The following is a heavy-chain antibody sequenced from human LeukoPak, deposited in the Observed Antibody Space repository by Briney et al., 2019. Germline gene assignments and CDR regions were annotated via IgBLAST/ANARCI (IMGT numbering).Heavy chain of an antibody. J-gene: IGHJ3*02. CDR2: ISSSSNYI. Sequence: GGSLRLSCAASGFTFSTYSMNWVRQAPGKGLEWVSSISSSSNYIYYADSVKGRFTISRDNAKNSLYLQMNSLRAEDTDVYYCARDVGASAPDAFDIWGQGTMDTVSS. V-gene: IGHV3-21*01. CDR3: ARDVGASAPDAFDI. CDR1: GFTFSTYS. D-gene: IGHD1-26*01.